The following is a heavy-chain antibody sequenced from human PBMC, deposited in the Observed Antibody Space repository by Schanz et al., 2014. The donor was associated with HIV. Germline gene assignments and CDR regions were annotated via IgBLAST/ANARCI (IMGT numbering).Heavy chain of an antibody. J-gene: IGHJ4*02. Sequence: EVRLVESGGGLVQPGGSLRLSCAASGSTFSSYWMHWVRQAPGKGLVWVSRINSDGSSTNYADSVKGRLTISRDNSKNTLYLQMNSLRAEDTAVYYCAKPEYDTSGNSQSHFDYWGQGTLVTVSS. CDR2: INSDGSST. CDR3: AKPEYDTSGNSQSHFDY. D-gene: IGHD3-22*01. CDR1: GSTFSSYW. V-gene: IGHV3-74*01.